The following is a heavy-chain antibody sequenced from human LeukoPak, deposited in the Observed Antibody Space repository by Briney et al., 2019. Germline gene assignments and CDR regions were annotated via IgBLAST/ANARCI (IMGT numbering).Heavy chain of an antibody. D-gene: IGHD3-22*01. CDR2: IKSKGSGGTT. V-gene: IGHV3-15*01. J-gene: IGHJ4*02. Sequence: GGSLRLSCEVFGLNYNDAWMSWVRQAPGKGLEWVGRIKSKGSGGTTDYAAPVKGRFTISRDDSKNTVYLQMDSLESDDTAVCYCAHVATMTGLYLGSWGQGTLVAVSS. CDR1: GLNYNDAW. CDR3: AHVATMTGLYLGS.